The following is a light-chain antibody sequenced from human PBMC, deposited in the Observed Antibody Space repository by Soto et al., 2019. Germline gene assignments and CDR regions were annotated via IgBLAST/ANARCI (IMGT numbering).Light chain of an antibody. Sequence: QSVLMQPPSLSGAPGQRVTISCTGSSSNIGAGSDVHWYQQLPGTAPKLLIFGSTNRPSGVPDRSSGSKSGTSASLAITGLQAEDEADYYCQSYDNSLSGYVFGTGTKVTVL. CDR3: QSYDNSLSGYV. V-gene: IGLV1-40*01. CDR1: SSNIGAGSD. CDR2: GST. J-gene: IGLJ1*01.